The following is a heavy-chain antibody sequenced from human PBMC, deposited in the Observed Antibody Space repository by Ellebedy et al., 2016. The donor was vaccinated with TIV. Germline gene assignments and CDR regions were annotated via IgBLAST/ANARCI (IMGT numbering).Heavy chain of an antibody. V-gene: IGHV3-33*06. CDR3: AKDRWQQLVPTFEY. CDR2: IWYDGSNK. Sequence: GESLKISCAASGFTFSSYGMHWVRQAPGKGLEWVAVIWYDGSNKYYADSVKGRFTISRDNSKNTLYLQMNSLRAEDTAVYYCAKDRWQQLVPTFEYWGQGTLVTVSS. D-gene: IGHD6-13*01. CDR1: GFTFSSYG. J-gene: IGHJ4*02.